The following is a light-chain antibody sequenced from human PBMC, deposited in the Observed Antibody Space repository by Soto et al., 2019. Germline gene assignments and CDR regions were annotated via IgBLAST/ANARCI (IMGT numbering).Light chain of an antibody. Sequence: DIQMTQSPSTLSASVGDRVTITCRASQSISGWLAWYQQKPGKAPKLLISKASSLESGVPSRFSGSGSGTEFTLTISSLQPDDFATYYCQQYNTLFGQGTKVEIK. CDR1: QSISGW. J-gene: IGKJ1*01. CDR3: QQYNTL. CDR2: KAS. V-gene: IGKV1-5*03.